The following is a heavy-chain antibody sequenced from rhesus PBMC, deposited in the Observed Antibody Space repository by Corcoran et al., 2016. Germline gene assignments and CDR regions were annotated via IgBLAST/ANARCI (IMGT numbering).Heavy chain of an antibody. J-gene: IGHJ4*01. V-gene: IGHV3-178*01. CDR2: IRNGGGRR. D-gene: IGHD6-25*01. CDR3: ARVRAADIDY. Sequence: EVQLVESGGGLAKPGGSLRLSCAASGFTFSDYYMDWVRQALGKGLEWFSRIRNGGGRRWYGDSVKGRISISREKAKNKLYLQMNSLRAEDTAVYYGARVRAADIDYWGQGVLVTVSS. CDR1: GFTFSDYY.